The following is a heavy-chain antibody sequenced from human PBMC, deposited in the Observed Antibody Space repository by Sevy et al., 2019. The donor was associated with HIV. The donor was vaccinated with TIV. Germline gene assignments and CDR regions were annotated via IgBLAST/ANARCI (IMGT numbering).Heavy chain of an antibody. V-gene: IGHV3-23*01. CDR3: AKDEGGVAVVSYFDY. CDR2: ISGSGGST. J-gene: IGHJ4*02. CDR1: GFTFSSYA. D-gene: IGHD6-19*01. Sequence: GGSLRLSCAASGFTFSSYAMSWVRQAPGKGLEWVSAISGSGGSTYYADSVKGRFTISRDNSKNTLYLQMNSLRAEDAAVYNCAKDEGGVAVVSYFDYWGQGTLVTVSS.